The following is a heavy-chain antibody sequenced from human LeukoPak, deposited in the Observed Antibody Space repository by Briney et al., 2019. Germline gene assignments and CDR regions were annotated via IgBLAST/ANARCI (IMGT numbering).Heavy chain of an antibody. CDR1: GGSFSGYY. V-gene: IGHV4-34*01. Sequence: SETLSLTCAVYGGSFSGYYWSWIRQPPGKGLERIGEINHSGSTNYNPSLKSRVTISVDTSKNQFSLKLSSVTAADTAVYYCARLRLSIAARPRWFDPWGQGTLVTVSS. CDR2: INHSGST. D-gene: IGHD6-6*01. J-gene: IGHJ5*02. CDR3: ARLRLSIAARPRWFDP.